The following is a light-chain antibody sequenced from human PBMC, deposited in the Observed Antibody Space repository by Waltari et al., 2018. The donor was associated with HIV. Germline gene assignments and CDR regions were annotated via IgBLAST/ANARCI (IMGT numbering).Light chain of an antibody. V-gene: IGKV3-11*01. CDR1: QSVSSY. CDR2: DAS. Sequence: IVLTQSPATLSLSPGDRATLSCRASQSVSSYLAWYQQKPGQAPRLLIYDASNRATGIPARFSGSGSGTDCTLTISSLEPEDFAVYYCQQRSNWPPKTFGQGTRLEIK. J-gene: IGKJ5*01. CDR3: QQRSNWPPKT.